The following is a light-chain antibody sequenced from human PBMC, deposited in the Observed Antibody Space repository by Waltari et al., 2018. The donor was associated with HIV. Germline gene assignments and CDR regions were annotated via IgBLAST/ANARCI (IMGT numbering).Light chain of an antibody. J-gene: IGKJ1*01. CDR2: GAS. CDR1: QSISTH. V-gene: IGKV1-39*01. CDR3: QQSYSTPWT. Sequence: DIQMTQSPSSLSASVGDRITISCRASQSISTHLNWYQQKLGKVPKVLIYGASTLQSGAPSRFSGSGSGTHFTLTISSLQPEDFATYYCQQSYSTPWTFGQGTKVEIK.